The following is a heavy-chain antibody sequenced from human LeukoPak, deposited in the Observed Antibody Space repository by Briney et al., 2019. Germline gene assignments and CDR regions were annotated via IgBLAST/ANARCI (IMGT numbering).Heavy chain of an antibody. J-gene: IGHJ4*02. CDR1: GFTFDDYA. CDR3: ARYGDPWRFDY. CDR2: ISWNSGST. V-gene: IGHV3-9*01. D-gene: IGHD4-17*01. Sequence: GGSLRLSCAASGFTFDDYAMHWVRQPPGKGLEWVSGISWNSGSTGYADSVKGRFTISRDNAKNSLYLQMNSLRAEDTALYYCARYGDPWRFDYWGQGTLVTVSS.